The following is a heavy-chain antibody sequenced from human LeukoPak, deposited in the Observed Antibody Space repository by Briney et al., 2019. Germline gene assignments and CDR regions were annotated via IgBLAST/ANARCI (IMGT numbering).Heavy chain of an antibody. CDR3: ARESRRSSRNYYYYMDV. Sequence: SETLSLTCAVYGGSFSGYYWSWIRQPPGKGLEWIGVINHSGSTNYNPSLKSRVTISVDTSKNQFSLKLSSVTAADTAAYYCARESRRSSRNYYYYMDVWGKGTTVTVSS. J-gene: IGHJ6*03. D-gene: IGHD6-6*01. V-gene: IGHV4-34*01. CDR1: GGSFSGYY. CDR2: INHSGST.